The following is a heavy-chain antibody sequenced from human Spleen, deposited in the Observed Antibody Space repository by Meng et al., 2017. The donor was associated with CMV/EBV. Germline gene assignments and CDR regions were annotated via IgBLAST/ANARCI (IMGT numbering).Heavy chain of an antibody. D-gene: IGHD6-13*01. Sequence: SETLSLTCTVSGAAIRSSSYYWGWIRQPPGMGREWIGSIHYSENTYYNPSLKSRVTISVDTSKNQFSLKLSSVTAADTAVYYCARMEDGYSSSARLGMDVWGQGTTVTVSS. V-gene: IGHV4-39*07. CDR2: IHYSENT. CDR3: ARMEDGYSSSARLGMDV. J-gene: IGHJ6*02. CDR1: GAAIRSSSYY.